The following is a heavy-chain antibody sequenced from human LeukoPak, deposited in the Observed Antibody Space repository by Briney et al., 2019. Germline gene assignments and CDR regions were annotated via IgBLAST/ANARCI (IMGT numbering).Heavy chain of an antibody. V-gene: IGHV1-2*04. Sequence: ASVKVSCKASGYTFTGYYMHWVRQAPGQGLEWMGWINPNSGGTNYAQKFQGWVTMTRDTSISTAYMELSRLRSDDTAVYYCARALRNWNSLYDYWGQGTLVTVS. CDR3: ARALRNWNSLYDY. CDR2: INPNSGGT. J-gene: IGHJ4*02. CDR1: GYTFTGYY. D-gene: IGHD1-7*01.